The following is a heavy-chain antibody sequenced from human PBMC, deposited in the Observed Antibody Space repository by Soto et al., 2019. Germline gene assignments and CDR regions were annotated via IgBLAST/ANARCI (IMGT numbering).Heavy chain of an antibody. CDR2: ISSSSSTI. J-gene: IGHJ4*02. CDR3: ARVNYYGSSGDFDN. Sequence: EVQLVESGGGLVQPGGSLRLSCAASGFTFSSYSMNWVRQAPGKGLEWVSYISSSSSTIYYADSVKGRFTISRKNAKNSLYLEMNSLREEDTDMYYCARVNYYGSSGDFDNWGQGTLVTVSS. V-gene: IGHV3-48*02. D-gene: IGHD3-10*01. CDR1: GFTFSSYS.